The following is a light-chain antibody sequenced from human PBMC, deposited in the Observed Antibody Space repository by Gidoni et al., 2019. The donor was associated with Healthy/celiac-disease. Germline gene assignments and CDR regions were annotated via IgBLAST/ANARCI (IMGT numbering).Light chain of an antibody. CDR2: AAS. CDR3: LQDYNYPLT. J-gene: IGKJ4*01. CDR1: KGIRND. V-gene: IGKV1-6*01. Sequence: AIQMTQSPSSLSASVGDRVTITCRASKGIRNDLGWYQQKPGKAPKLLIYAASSLQSGVPSRFSGSGSGTDFTLTISSLQPEDFATYYCLQDYNYPLTFXGXTKVEIK.